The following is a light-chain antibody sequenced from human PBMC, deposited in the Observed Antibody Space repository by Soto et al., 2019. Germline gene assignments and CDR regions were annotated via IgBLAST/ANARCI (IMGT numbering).Light chain of an antibody. CDR3: QQYYDTPYT. CDR1: QSVLYRSNNKNY. V-gene: IGKV4-1*01. CDR2: WAS. Sequence: DIVMTQSPDSLAVSLGERAAINCKSIQSVLYRSNNKNYLAWYQQKPGQPPKLLIYWASTRESGVPDRFSGSGSGTDFTLTISSLQAEDVAVYYCQQYYDTPYTFGQGTKLEIK. J-gene: IGKJ2*01.